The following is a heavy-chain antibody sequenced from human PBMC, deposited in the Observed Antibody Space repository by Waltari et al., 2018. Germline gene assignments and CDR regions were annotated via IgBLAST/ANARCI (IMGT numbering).Heavy chain of an antibody. V-gene: IGHV3-53*01. CDR1: GFTAFGSC. J-gene: IGHJ6*02. Sequence: EVHLVESGGGLIQPGGPLSPPVPASGFTAFGSCRTWVRRPQGRGRRGAQGVYSDENQYYADSVKGRFTISRDESRNTVYLQMNSLRAEDTAIYYCAKGLTSLHSRSGYYGPQFYFYGMDVWGQGTTVTVSS. CDR2: VYSDENQ. D-gene: IGHD3-10*01. CDR3: AKGLTSLHSRSGYYGPQFYFYGMDV.